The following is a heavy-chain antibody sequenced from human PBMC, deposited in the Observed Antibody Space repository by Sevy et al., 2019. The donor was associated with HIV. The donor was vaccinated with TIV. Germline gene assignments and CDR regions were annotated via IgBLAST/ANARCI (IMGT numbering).Heavy chain of an antibody. CDR2: MHPSSGNT. CDR3: ARSFDILTSYSFSF. D-gene: IGHD3-9*01. J-gene: IGHJ4*02. Sequence: ASVKVSCKASGYTFTSYDINWVRQATGQGLEWMGRMHPSSGNTDYAQKFQGRVTMTRNTSISTAYMELSSLRSEDTAVYYCARSFDILTSYSFSFWGQGSLVTVSS. CDR1: GYTFTSYD. V-gene: IGHV1-8*01.